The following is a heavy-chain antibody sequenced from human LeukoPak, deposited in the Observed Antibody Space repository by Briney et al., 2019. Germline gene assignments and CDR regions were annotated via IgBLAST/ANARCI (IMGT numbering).Heavy chain of an antibody. CDR2: ISSSGGSP. V-gene: IGHV3-23*01. Sequence: GGSLRLSCAASGFSFSSYAMSWVRQAPGKGLEWVSGISSSGGSPYYADSVQDRFTISRDNSKNTLFLQMTGLRAEDTAVYYCADLGTTYYYDRSTYWGQGTLVAVSS. J-gene: IGHJ4*02. CDR3: ADLGTTYYYDRSTY. CDR1: GFSFSSYA. D-gene: IGHD3-22*01.